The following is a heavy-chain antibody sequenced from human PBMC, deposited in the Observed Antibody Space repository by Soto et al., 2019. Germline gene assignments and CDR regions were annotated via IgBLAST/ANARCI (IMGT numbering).Heavy chain of an antibody. V-gene: IGHV4-31*02. Sequence: SETLSLTCTVSGGSISSGGYYWSWIRQHPGKGLEWIGYIYYSGSTYYNPSLKSRVTISVDTSKNQFSLKLSSVTAADTAVYYCARDQATTGIDYWGQGTLVTSPQ. J-gene: IGHJ4*02. D-gene: IGHD4-17*01. CDR1: GGSISSGGYY. CDR3: ARDQATTGIDY. CDR2: IYYSGST.